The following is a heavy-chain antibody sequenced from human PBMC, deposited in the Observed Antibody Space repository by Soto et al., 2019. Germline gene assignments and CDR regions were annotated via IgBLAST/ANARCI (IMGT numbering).Heavy chain of an antibody. Sequence: EVQLLESGGGLVQPGGSLRLSCAAPGFTFSTYAMSWARQAPGKGLAWVAGIDDSGVSTYYADSVKGRLTISRDNSKNTLYLQMGSLRAEDTAVYYCVKGQSSSWSQTGGMDVWGQGTTVTVSS. J-gene: IGHJ6*02. CDR1: GFTFSTYA. V-gene: IGHV3-23*01. CDR2: IDDSGVST. D-gene: IGHD2-2*01. CDR3: VKGQSSSWSQTGGMDV.